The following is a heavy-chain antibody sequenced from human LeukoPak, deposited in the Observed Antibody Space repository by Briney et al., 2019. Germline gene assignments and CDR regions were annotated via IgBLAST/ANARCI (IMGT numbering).Heavy chain of an antibody. CDR3: ARGRSGPIFGVVTIKRRNWFDP. D-gene: IGHD3-3*01. CDR1: GYTFSSYG. Sequence: ASVKVSCKASGYTFSSYGISWVRQAPGQGLEWMGWISAYNGNTNYAQKLQGRVTMTTDTSTSTAYMEMRSLRSDDTAVYYCARGRSGPIFGVVTIKRRNWFDPWGQGTLVTVSS. J-gene: IGHJ5*02. V-gene: IGHV1-18*01. CDR2: ISAYNGNT.